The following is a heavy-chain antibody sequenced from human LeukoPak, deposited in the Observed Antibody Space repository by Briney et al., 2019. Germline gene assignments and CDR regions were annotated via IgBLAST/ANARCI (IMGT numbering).Heavy chain of an antibody. J-gene: IGHJ6*04. CDR3: ARGSTYYDILTGYYYYYGMDV. Sequence: PGGFRRLSCAASGFTFSSYAMHWVRQAPGKGLEWVAVISYDGTNKYYADSVKGRFTMSRDNSKNTLYLQMNSLRAEDTAVYYCARGSTYYDILTGYYYYYGMDVWGKGTTVTVSS. D-gene: IGHD3-9*01. V-gene: IGHV3-30*04. CDR2: ISYDGTNK. CDR1: GFTFSSYA.